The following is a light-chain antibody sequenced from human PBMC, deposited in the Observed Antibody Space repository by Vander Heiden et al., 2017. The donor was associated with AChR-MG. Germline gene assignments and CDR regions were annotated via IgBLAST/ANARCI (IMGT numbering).Light chain of an antibody. V-gene: IGKV3-20*01. J-gene: IGKJ1*01. CDR2: GAS. CDR3: QLYTSPLWT. CDR1: QSANSKY. Sequence: EILLTQSPGTLSLSPGERATFSCRASQSANSKYLAWYQHKPGQAPRLLIYGASTRATGIPDRFSGIGSGTDFTLSISRLEPEDFAVYYCQLYTSPLWTFGQGTKVEVK.